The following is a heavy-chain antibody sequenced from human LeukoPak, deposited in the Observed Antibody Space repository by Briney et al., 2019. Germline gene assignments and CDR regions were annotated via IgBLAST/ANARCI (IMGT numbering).Heavy chain of an antibody. CDR3: AELGITMIGGV. Sequence: GALRLSCASSGFTFSSYAMSWVRQAPGKGLEWVSYISSSGSTIYYADSVKGRFTISRDNAKNSLYLQMNSLRAEDTAVYYCAELGITMIGGVWGKGTTVTISS. CDR1: GFTFSSYA. CDR2: ISSSGSTI. V-gene: IGHV3-48*04. J-gene: IGHJ6*04. D-gene: IGHD3-10*02.